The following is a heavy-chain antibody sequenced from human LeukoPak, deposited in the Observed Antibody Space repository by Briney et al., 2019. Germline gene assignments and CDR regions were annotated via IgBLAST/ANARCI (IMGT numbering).Heavy chain of an antibody. CDR3: ARTIAVYSNHFDY. CDR2: INSDGSST. D-gene: IGHD4-11*01. Sequence: GGSLRLSCAASGFTFSSYWMHWVRQAPGKGLVWVSRINSDGSSTSYADSVKGRFTISRDNAKNTLYLQMNSLRAEDTAVYYCARTIAVYSNHFDYWGQGTLVTVSS. J-gene: IGHJ4*02. CDR1: GFTFSSYW. V-gene: IGHV3-74*01.